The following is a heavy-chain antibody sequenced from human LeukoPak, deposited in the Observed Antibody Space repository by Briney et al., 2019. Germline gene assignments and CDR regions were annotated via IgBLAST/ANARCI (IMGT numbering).Heavy chain of an antibody. Sequence: PGGSLRLSCAASGFTFSSYEMTWVRQAPGKGLEWVSYISSSGSTIYYADSVKGRFTISRDNAKNSLYLQMNSLRAEDTAVYYCARWYYDILTGYYWFDPWGQGTLVTVSS. V-gene: IGHV3-48*03. CDR3: ARWYYDILTGYYWFDP. CDR2: ISSSGSTI. CDR1: GFTFSSYE. D-gene: IGHD3-9*01. J-gene: IGHJ5*02.